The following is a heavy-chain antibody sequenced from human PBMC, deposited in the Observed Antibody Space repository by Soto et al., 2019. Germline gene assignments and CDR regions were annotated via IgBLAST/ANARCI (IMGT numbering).Heavy chain of an antibody. J-gene: IGHJ3*02. CDR1: GFTVSSDY. CDR2: IYSGGDT. CDR3: ARENTGWPDALVM. Sequence: DVQLVESGGGLVQPGGSLRLSCAVSGFTVSSDYMSCVRQAPAKGLEWGSAIYSGGDTYYADSMKGRFTMSRDNSKNTLYLQMNSLRAEDTAVYYCARENTGWPDALVMLGQGTMVTVSS. D-gene: IGHD6-19*01. V-gene: IGHV3-66*01.